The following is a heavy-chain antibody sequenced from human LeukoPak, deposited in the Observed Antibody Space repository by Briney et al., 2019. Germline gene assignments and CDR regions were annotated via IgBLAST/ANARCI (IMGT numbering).Heavy chain of an antibody. CDR1: GGTFSSYS. CDR3: ARASLARGTPSYFGMDV. V-gene: IGHV1-69*13. Sequence: GASVKVSCKASGGTFSSYSISWVRQAPGQGLEWMGGIIPIFGTANYAQNFQGRVTITADESSSTAFMELSSLRSEDTAVYYCARASLARGTPSYFGMDVWGQGTTVIVSS. D-gene: IGHD2-15*01. J-gene: IGHJ6*02. CDR2: IIPIFGTA.